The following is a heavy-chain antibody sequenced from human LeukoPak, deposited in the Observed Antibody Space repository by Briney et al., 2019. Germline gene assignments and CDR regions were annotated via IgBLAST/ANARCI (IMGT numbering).Heavy chain of an antibody. J-gene: IGHJ6*03. CDR1: GASIYSSSHN. CDR2: IYYSGST. Sequence: SETLSLTCTVSGASIYSSSHNWGWIRQPPGKGLEWIGTIYYSGSTYYNPSLKSRVTISVDTSKNQFSLKLSSVTAADTAVYYCARVGYYYDSSGYYYYYYYMDVWGKGTTVTISS. V-gene: IGHV4-39*07. CDR3: ARVGYYYDSSGYYYYYYYMDV. D-gene: IGHD3-22*01.